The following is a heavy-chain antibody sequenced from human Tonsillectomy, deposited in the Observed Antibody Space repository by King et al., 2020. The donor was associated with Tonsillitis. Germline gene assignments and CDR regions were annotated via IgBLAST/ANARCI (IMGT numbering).Heavy chain of an antibody. CDR2: IYHSGST. V-gene: IGHV4-38-2*02. J-gene: IGHJ4*02. D-gene: IGHD3-22*01. Sequence: VQLQESGPGLVKPSETLSLTCAVSGSSISSGYYWGWIRQPPGKGLEWIGSIYHSGSTYYNPSLKSRVTILIDTSKNQFSLKLSSVTAADTAVYYCARDGVNYYDSSGYRSDYWGQGTLVTVSS. CDR1: GSSISSGYY. CDR3: ARDGVNYYDSSGYRSDY.